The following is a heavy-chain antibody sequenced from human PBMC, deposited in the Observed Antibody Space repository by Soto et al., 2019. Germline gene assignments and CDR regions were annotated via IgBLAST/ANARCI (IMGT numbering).Heavy chain of an antibody. V-gene: IGHV1-46*01. CDR1: GYTFTSYY. CDR2: VNPSSGVT. Sequence: QVQLVQSGAEVKKPGASVKVSCKAFGYTFTSYYIHWVRQAPGQGLEWMGIVNPSSGVTGYTQKFQDRVTMTTDTSTSTVYMELSSLRSEDTAVYYCARDMREGLSGWHGVDYWGQGTLVTVSS. J-gene: IGHJ4*02. D-gene: IGHD6-19*01. CDR3: ARDMREGLSGWHGVDY.